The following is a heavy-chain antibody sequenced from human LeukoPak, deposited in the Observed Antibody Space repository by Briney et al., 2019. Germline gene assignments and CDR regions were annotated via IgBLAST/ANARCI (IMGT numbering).Heavy chain of an antibody. CDR3: AKYRDYEFHY. V-gene: IGHV4-59*01. D-gene: IGHD4-17*01. J-gene: IGHJ4*02. CDR2: ISYSGST. Sequence: SETLSLTCTVSGGSISSYYWSWIRQPPGKGLEWIGYISYSGSTNYNPSLKSRVTMSVDTSKNQFSLKLSSVTAADTAVYYCAKYRDYEFHYWGPGTLVTVSS. CDR1: GGSISSYY.